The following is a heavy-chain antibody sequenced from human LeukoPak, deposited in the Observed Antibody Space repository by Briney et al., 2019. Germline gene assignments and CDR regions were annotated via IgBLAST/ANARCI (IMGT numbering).Heavy chain of an antibody. CDR1: GFIFSSYA. CDR3: AKDWYYYDSGGYYGPLDY. CDR2: ISGSGGST. V-gene: IGHV3-23*01. Sequence: GGSLRLSCAASGFIFSSYAMSWVRQAPGKGLEWVSAISGSGGSTYYADSVKGRFTISRDNSKNTLYLQMNSLRAEDTAVYYCAKDWYYYDSGGYYGPLDYWGQGTLVTVSS. J-gene: IGHJ4*02. D-gene: IGHD3-22*01.